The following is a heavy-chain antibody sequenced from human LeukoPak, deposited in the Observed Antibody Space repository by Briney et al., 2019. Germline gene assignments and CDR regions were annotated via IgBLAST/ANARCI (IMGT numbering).Heavy chain of an antibody. D-gene: IGHD3-22*01. CDR1: EYSFTSYW. CDR3: ARQPLYDSSGYYYLYYFDY. CDR2: IYPGDSDT. Sequence: GESLKISCKGSEYSFTSYWIGWVRQMPGKGLEWMGIIYPGDSDTRYSPSFQGQVTISADKSISTAYLQWSSLKASDTAMYYCARQPLYDSSGYYYLYYFDYWGQGTLVTVSS. J-gene: IGHJ4*02. V-gene: IGHV5-51*01.